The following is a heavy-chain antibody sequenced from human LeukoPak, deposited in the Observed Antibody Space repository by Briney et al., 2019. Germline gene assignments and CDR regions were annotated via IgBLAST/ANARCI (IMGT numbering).Heavy chain of an antibody. J-gene: IGHJ4*02. Sequence: GGSLRLSCAASGFTFSSYGMHWVRQAPGKGLEWVAFIRYDGSNKYYADSVKGRFTISRDNSKNTLYQQMNSLRAEDTAVYYCARGDDYTQYYFDYWGQGTLVTVSS. CDR1: GFTFSSYG. D-gene: IGHD4-11*01. CDR3: ARGDDYTQYYFDY. V-gene: IGHV3-30*02. CDR2: IRYDGSNK.